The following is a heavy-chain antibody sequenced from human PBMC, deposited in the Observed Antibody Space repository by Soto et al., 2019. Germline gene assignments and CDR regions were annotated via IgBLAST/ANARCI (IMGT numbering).Heavy chain of an antibody. J-gene: IGHJ6*02. CDR1: GFTFSTYS. Sequence: AGGSLRLSCAASGFTFSTYSMNWVRQAPGRGLEGVSSISSSSSYTYYADSVKGRFTISRDNAKNSLYLQMNSLSAEDTAVYYCARDQGNQGYGMDVWGQGTTVTVSS. D-gene: IGHD2-2*01. CDR3: ARDQGNQGYGMDV. V-gene: IGHV3-21*01. CDR2: ISSSSSYT.